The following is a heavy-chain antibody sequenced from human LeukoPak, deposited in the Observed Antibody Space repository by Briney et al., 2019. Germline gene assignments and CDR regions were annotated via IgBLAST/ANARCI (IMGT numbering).Heavy chain of an antibody. V-gene: IGHV4-61*02. CDR2: IYTSGST. CDR1: GGSISSGSYY. CDR3: ASSARRPRSYCSSTSCYSDAFDI. J-gene: IGHJ3*02. Sequence: KPSETLSLTCSVSGGSISSGSYYWSWIRQPAGKGLEWIGRIYTSGSTNYNPSLKSRVTISVDTSKNRFSLKLSSVTAADTAVYYCASSARRPRSYCSSTSCYSDAFDIWGQGTMVTVSS. D-gene: IGHD2-2*01.